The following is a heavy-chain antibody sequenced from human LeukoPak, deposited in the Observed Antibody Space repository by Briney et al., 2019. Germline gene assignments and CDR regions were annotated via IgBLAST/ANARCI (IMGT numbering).Heavy chain of an antibody. CDR2: ISGSGGST. CDR3: AKDRRGVVAATAPTFDY. V-gene: IGHV3-23*01. Sequence: GGSLRLSCAASGFTFSSYAMSWVRQAPGKGLEWVSAISGSGGSTYYADSVKGRFTISRDNSKNTLNLQMNSLRAEDTAVYYCAKDRRGVVAATAPTFDYWGQGTLVTVSS. J-gene: IGHJ4*02. D-gene: IGHD2-15*01. CDR1: GFTFSSYA.